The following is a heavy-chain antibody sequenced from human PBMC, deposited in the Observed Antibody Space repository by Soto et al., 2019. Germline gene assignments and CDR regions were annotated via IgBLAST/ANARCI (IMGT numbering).Heavy chain of an antibody. Sequence: QITLKESGPTLVKPTQTLTLTCTFSGFSLSTSGVGVGWIRQPPGKALEWLALIYWDDDKRYSPSLKRRLTITKDTSKNQVVLTMTHMDPVDTATYYCALTYYGSGSYYNVRWFDPWGKGTLVTVSS. CDR3: ALTYYGSGSYYNVRWFDP. CDR2: IYWDDDK. D-gene: IGHD3-10*01. J-gene: IGHJ5*02. V-gene: IGHV2-5*02. CDR1: GFSLSTSGVG.